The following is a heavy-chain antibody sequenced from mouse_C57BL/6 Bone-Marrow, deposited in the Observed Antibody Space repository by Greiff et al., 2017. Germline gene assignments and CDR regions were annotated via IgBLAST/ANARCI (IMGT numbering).Heavy chain of an antibody. CDR3: TNYYGSSLAWFAY. D-gene: IGHD1-1*01. CDR2: IDPETGGT. J-gene: IGHJ3*01. Sequence: VQLQQSGAELVRPGASVTLSCKASGYTFTDYEMHWVKQTPVHGLEWIGAIDPETGGTAYNQKFKGKAILTADKSSSTAYMELRSLTSEDSAVYYCTNYYGSSLAWFAYWGQGTLVTVSA. CDR1: GYTFTDYE. V-gene: IGHV1-15*01.